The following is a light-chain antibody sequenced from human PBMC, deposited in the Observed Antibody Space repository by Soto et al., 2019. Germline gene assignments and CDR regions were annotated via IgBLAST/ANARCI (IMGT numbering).Light chain of an antibody. CDR1: QSVSSN. CDR2: GAS. Sequence: ETMMTQSPDTLSVSLGERATLSCRASQSVSSNLAWYQHTPGQTPRRLIYGASTRAAGIPARFSGSGSGTEFTLTISSLQSEDFAVYYCQEYNNWPPTTFGQGTKVDI. CDR3: QEYNNWPPTT. J-gene: IGKJ1*01. V-gene: IGKV3-15*01.